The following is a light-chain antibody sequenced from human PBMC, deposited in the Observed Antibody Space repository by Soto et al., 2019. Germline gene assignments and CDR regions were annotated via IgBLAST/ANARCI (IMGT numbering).Light chain of an antibody. J-gene: IGLJ1*01. CDR1: SSDTGAYDY. V-gene: IGLV2-14*01. CDR3: SSYTSSSTSV. CDR2: EVS. Sequence: QSALTQPASLSGSPGQSITISCTGTSSDTGAYDYVSWFQQHPGKAPKLMIYEVSNRPSGVSNRFSGSKSGNTASLTISGLQAEDEADYYCSSYTSSSTSVFGTGTKVTVL.